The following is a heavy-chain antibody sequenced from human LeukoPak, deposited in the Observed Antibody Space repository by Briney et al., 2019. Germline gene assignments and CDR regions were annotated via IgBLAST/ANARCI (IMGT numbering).Heavy chain of an antibody. CDR2: IYNSGST. D-gene: IGHD6-25*01. CDR1: GGSISSYY. Sequence: SETLSLTCTVSGGSISSYYWSWIRQPPGKGLECIGYIYNSGSTNYNPSLKSRVSISVDTSKNQFSLKLSSVTAADTVVYYCARSAVDAFDIWGQGTMVTVSS. V-gene: IGHV4-59*08. CDR3: ARSAVDAFDI. J-gene: IGHJ3*02.